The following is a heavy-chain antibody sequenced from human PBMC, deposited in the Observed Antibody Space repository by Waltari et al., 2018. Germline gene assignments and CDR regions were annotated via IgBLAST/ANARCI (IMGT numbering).Heavy chain of an antibody. D-gene: IGHD3-16*01. CDR1: GFTFNTYA. J-gene: IGHJ4*02. CDR2: IRGSGRST. CDR3: AKDQITDYLARYFDY. V-gene: IGHV3-23*01. Sequence: EVQLLESGGGLLQPGGSLRLSCAASGFTFNTYAMNWVRQAPGEGREWVSAIRGSGRSTYYADSVKGRFTISRDNSRNTLYLQMNSLRAEDTAVYYCAKDQITDYLARYFDYWGQGTLVTVSS.